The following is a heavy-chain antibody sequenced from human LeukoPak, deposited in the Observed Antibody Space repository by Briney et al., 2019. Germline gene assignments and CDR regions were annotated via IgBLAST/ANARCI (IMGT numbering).Heavy chain of an antibody. CDR3: ARASPTFDY. CDR1: GYTFTSYY. V-gene: IGHV1-46*01. Sequence: ASVKVSCKAYGYTFTSYYMLWVRQAPGQGLAWMGIINPSAAGTSYAQKFQGRVTMTRDTSTSTVYMELSRLRSEDTAVYYCARASPTFDYWGQGTLVTVSS. CDR2: INPSAAGT. J-gene: IGHJ4*02.